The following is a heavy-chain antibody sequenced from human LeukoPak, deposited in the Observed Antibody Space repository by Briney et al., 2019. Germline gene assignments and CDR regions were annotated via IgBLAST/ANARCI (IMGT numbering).Heavy chain of an antibody. V-gene: IGHV3-30*04. CDR1: GFTFSSYT. Sequence: PGRYLRLSCVASGFTFSSYTLHWVRQAPGKGLEWVAVMSYDGSHKFHADSVKGRFTISRDNSKNTLYLQMNGLRAEDTAIYFCARDVGGYAFDYWGQGTLVTVSS. D-gene: IGHD5-12*01. CDR2: MSYDGSHK. J-gene: IGHJ4*02. CDR3: ARDVGGYAFDY.